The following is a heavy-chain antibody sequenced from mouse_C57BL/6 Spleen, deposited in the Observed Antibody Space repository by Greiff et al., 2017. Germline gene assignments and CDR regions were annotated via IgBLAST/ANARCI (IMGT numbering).Heavy chain of an antibody. Sequence: QVHVKQPGAELVKPGASVELSCKASGYTFTSYWMHWVKQRPGQGLEWIGMIHPNSGSTNYNEKFKSKATLTVDKSSSTAYMQLSSLTSEDSAVYYCAYGSSYFDYWGQGTTLTVSS. CDR1: GYTFTSYW. J-gene: IGHJ2*01. D-gene: IGHD1-1*01. V-gene: IGHV1-64*01. CDR2: IHPNSGST. CDR3: AYGSSYFDY.